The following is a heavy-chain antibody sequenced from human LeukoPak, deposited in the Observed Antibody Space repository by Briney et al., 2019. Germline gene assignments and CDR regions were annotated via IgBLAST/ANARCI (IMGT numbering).Heavy chain of an antibody. V-gene: IGHV1-8*01. J-gene: IGHJ4*02. CDR3: ARAVATSADY. CDR1: GYTFTSYD. D-gene: IGHD6-19*01. Sequence: ASVTVSCTASGYTFTSYDISWVRHATGQGLEWMGWMNPNSGNTGYAQKFQGRVTMTRNSPISTAYMELSSLRSEDTAVYYCARAVATSADYWGQGTLVTVSS. CDR2: MNPNSGNT.